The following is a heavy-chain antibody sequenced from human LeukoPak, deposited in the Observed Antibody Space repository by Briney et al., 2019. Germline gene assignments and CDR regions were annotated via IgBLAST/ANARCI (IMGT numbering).Heavy chain of an antibody. CDR1: GGTFNNYA. J-gene: IGHJ6*03. V-gene: IGHV1-69*13. D-gene: IGHD1-14*01. CDR3: AXXXHRTLYYYYYYYMDI. CDR2: IIPIFDTT. Sequence: ASVKVSCKTSGGTFNNYAISWVRQAPGQGLEWMGGIIPIFDTTHYAQKFQGRVTITADESTTTAYMELNSLRSEDTAVYYCAXXXHRTLYYYYYYYMDIWGKGTTVTISS.